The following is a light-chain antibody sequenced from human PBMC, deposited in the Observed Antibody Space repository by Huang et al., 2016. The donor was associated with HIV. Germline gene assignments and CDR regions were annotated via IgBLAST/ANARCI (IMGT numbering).Light chain of an antibody. Sequence: EIVLTQSPGTLSLSSGERATLSCRASETVTSGYLAWYQQKPGQAPRLLIFGSSTRATGIPDRFTGSGSGTDFTLTITRLEREDFAMYYCQQYGGSPRTFGQGTKLELK. V-gene: IGKV3-20*01. CDR2: GSS. CDR3: QQYGGSPRT. CDR1: ETVTSGY. J-gene: IGKJ2*01.